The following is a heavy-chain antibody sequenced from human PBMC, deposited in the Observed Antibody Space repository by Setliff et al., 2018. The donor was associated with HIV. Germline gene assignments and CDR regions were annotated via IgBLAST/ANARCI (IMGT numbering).Heavy chain of an antibody. D-gene: IGHD4-17*01. Sequence: SETLSLTCSVSGGSITGYYWSWIRQPPGKGLEWIGYIYTSGSTSYNPSLRSRVTISLDTSKNRFSLKLNSVTAADTAVYYCARDLYAGRAFDIWGQGTMVTVSS. V-gene: IGHV4-4*09. CDR1: GGSITGYY. CDR2: IYTSGST. CDR3: ARDLYAGRAFDI. J-gene: IGHJ3*02.